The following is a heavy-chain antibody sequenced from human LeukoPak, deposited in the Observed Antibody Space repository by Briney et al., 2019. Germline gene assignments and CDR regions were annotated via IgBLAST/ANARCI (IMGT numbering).Heavy chain of an antibody. CDR1: GFTFSSYA. V-gene: IGHV3-30-3*01. CDR3: AKVSAVAGADY. Sequence: GGSLRLSCAPSGFTFSSYAMHWVRQAPGKGLEWVAVISYAGSNKFYADSVRGRVTISRDNSKNTLYLQMKSLRAEDTAVYYCAKVSAVAGADYWGQGTLVTVSS. J-gene: IGHJ4*02. D-gene: IGHD6-19*01. CDR2: ISYAGSNK.